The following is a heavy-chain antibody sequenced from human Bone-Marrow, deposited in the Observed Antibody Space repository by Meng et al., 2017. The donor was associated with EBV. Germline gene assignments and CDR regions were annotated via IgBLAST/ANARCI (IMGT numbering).Heavy chain of an antibody. CDR2: GRHRGST. J-gene: IGHJ4*02. CDR3: ARGLVPSGWSPQGY. CDR1: GWCFTGSG. V-gene: IGHV4-34*01. D-gene: IGHD6-19*01. Sequence: QQWSAGMLVQSAAPSLKCSCKGWCFTGSGLDMNRLPPGTGLEWIGEGRHRGSTNCTPSLKSRVTISVDTFKNQFSLKLSSVTAADTAMYYCARGLVPSGWSPQGYWGQGTLVTVSS.